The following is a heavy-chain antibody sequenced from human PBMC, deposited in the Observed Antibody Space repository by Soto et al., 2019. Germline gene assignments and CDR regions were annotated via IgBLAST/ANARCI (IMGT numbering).Heavy chain of an antibody. J-gene: IGHJ6*02. CDR1: GFSLSSSGAG. V-gene: IGHV2-5*01. CDR2: IYWNDEI. D-gene: IGHD4-17*01. Sequence: QVTVKESGPTLANPTQTLTLTCSFTGFSLSSSGAGVGWFRQSPGKALEWLALIYWNDEIRYSPSLASRLTITKDTSKDQVVLTLTNLGPVDTATYYCSHLDLRGFSDYTRGWDVWGQGTTVTVSS. CDR3: SHLDLRGFSDYTRGWDV.